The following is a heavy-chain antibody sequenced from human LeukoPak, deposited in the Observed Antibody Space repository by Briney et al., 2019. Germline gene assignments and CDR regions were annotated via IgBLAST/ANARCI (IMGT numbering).Heavy chain of an antibody. CDR2: ISSSGSTI. J-gene: IGHJ6*02. CDR3: ARDPPYGMNV. V-gene: IGHV3-48*03. Sequence: GGSLRLSCAASGFTFSSYQMNRVRQAPGKGLEWVSYISSSGSTIYYADSVKGRFTISRDTAKNSLYLQMNSLRAEDTAVYYCARDPPYGMNVWGQGTTVTVSS. CDR1: GFTFSSYQ.